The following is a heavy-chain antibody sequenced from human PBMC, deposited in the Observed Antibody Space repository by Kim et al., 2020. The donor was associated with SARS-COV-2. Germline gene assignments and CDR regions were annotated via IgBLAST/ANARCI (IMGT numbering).Heavy chain of an antibody. CDR1: GFTFSSYG. CDR2: ISYDGSNK. CDR3: AKDNSAIADSGI. Sequence: GGSLRLSCAASGFTFSSYGMHWVRQAPGKGLEWVAVISYDGSNKYYADSVKGRFTISRDNSKNTLYLQMNSLRAEDTAVYYCAKDNSAIADSGIWGQGTMVTVSS. V-gene: IGHV3-30*18. D-gene: IGHD2-15*01. J-gene: IGHJ3*02.